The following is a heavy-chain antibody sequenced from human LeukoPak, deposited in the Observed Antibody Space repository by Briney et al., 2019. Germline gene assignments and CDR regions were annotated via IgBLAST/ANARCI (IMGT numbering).Heavy chain of an antibody. CDR1: GDSITSHY. CDR3: AKWANDRQAFDI. CDR2: VHHSGGT. Sequence: SETLSLTCIVSGDSITSHYWNWIRQPPGKGLEWIGYVHHSGGTTYHPSLKSRVTMSVDTSKNHFSQKIISVTAADTAVYYCAKWANDRQAFDIWGQGTMVTASS. J-gene: IGHJ3*02. V-gene: IGHV4-59*11. D-gene: IGHD1-14*01.